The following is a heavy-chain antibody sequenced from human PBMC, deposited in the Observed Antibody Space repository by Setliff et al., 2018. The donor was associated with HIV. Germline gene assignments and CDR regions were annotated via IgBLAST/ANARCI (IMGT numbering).Heavy chain of an antibody. V-gene: IGHV3-66*02. CDR3: ARVRLYNTALDS. Sequence: PGGSLRLSCTASGFTFSDYYMSWIRQPPEKGLEWIGEINHTGSTNYNPSLKGRFTLSRDTSKNTMYLQMNSLRREDAAVYYCARVRLYNTALDSWGQGTLVTVSS. D-gene: IGHD3-3*01. J-gene: IGHJ1*01. CDR1: GFTFSDYY. CDR2: INHTGST.